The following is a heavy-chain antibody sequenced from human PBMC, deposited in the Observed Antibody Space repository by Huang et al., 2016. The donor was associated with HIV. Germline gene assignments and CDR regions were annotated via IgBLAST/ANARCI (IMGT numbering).Heavy chain of an antibody. CDR2: ISYDGNNK. Sequence: QVQLVESGGGVVQPGRFLRLSCAASGFTFSNYAMHWVRQAPGKGLEWVAIISYDGNNKYYADSVKGRFTISRDNSKNTLYLQMNSLRAEDTAVYYCARGLQGIWGQGTMVTVSS. CDR3: ARGLQGI. J-gene: IGHJ3*02. D-gene: IGHD2-15*01. V-gene: IGHV3-30-3*01. CDR1: GFTFSNYA.